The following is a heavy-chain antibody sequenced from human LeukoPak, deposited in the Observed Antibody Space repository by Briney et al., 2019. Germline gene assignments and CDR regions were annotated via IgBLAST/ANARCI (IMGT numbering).Heavy chain of an antibody. V-gene: IGHV3-23*01. CDR2: ISGSGGRT. CDR1: GFTFSSDA. CDR3: AKHVRTSVWFFDF. D-gene: IGHD6-19*01. J-gene: IGHJ4*02. Sequence: PGGSLRLSCAASGFTFSSDALSWVRQAPGKGLEWVSLISGSGGRTDYADSVKGRFTISRDNSKNTLYLQMNSLKAEDTAVYYCAKHVRTSVWFFDFWGRGTLVTVSS.